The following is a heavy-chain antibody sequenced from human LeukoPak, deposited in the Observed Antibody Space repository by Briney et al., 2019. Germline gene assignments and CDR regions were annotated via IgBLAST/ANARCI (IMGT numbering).Heavy chain of an antibody. CDR2: IDSDGSGT. Sequence: PGGSLRLSCVASGFTFSTHWMHWARKSPEKGLVWVSRIDSDGSGTTYANSVKGRFTVSRDNAKNTLYLQMNNLRAEDTGVYYCATGREYYYYGMDVWGQGTTVIVSS. J-gene: IGHJ6*02. CDR1: GFTFSTHW. CDR3: ATGREYYYYGMDV. V-gene: IGHV3-74*01.